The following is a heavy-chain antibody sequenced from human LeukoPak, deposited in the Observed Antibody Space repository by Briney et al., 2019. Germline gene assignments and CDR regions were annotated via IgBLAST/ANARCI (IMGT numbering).Heavy chain of an antibody. J-gene: IGHJ4*02. CDR2: ISGSGGTA. Sequence: GGSLRLSCAASGFTFRTSAMSWVRQAPGKGLEWVSAISGSGGTAYYADSVKGRFTISRDNSKNTLYLQMNSLRAEDTAVYYCAKKGYYDGSGYYMYYFDHWGQGTLVTISS. CDR1: GFTFRTSA. V-gene: IGHV3-23*01. D-gene: IGHD3-22*01. CDR3: AKKGYYDGSGYYMYYFDH.